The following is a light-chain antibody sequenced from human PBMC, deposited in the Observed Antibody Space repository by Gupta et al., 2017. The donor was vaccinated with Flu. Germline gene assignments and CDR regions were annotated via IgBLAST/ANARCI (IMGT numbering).Light chain of an antibody. CDR2: KDS. V-gene: IGLV3-1*01. J-gene: IGLJ2*01. CDR3: QAWDSSNDV. CDR1: TLGDKY. Sequence: SPGQTASITCSGVTLGDKYACWYQQKPGQYPLLVIYKDSKRPAVTPGRFSGSNSGTTATLTISGTQAMDEDDYYCQAWDSSNDVFGGGTKLTVL.